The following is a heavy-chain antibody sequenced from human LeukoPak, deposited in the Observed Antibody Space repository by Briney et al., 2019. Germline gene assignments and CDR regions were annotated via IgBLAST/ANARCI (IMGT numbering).Heavy chain of an antibody. Sequence: SETLSLTCTVSGGSISSYYWSWIRQPPGKGLEWIGYIYYSGSTNYNPSLKSRVTISVDTSKNQFSLKLSSVTAADTAVYYCARYGSGWYPNCFDPWGQGTLVTVSS. CDR2: IYYSGST. J-gene: IGHJ5*02. D-gene: IGHD6-19*01. CDR3: ARYGSGWYPNCFDP. V-gene: IGHV4-59*01. CDR1: GGSISSYY.